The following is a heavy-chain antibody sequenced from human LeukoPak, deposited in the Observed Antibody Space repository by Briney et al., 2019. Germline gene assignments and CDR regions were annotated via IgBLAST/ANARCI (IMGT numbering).Heavy chain of an antibody. Sequence: SETLSLTCTVSGGSISSGSYYWSWIRQPPGTGLEWIGEINHSGSTNYNPSLKSRVTISVDTSKNQFSLKLSSVTAADTAVYYCARANPWRAKYSHGAFDIWGQGTMVTVSS. CDR3: ARANPWRAKYSHGAFDI. V-gene: IGHV4-39*07. CDR1: GGSISSGSYY. D-gene: IGHD2-21*01. CDR2: INHSGST. J-gene: IGHJ3*02.